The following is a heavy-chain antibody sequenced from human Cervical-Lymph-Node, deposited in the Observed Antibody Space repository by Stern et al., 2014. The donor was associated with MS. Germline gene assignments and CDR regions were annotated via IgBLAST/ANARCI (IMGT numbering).Heavy chain of an antibody. Sequence: EVQLVESGAEVKKPGESLKISCKGSGYSFTSYWIGWVRQMPGKVLEWMGILNPGVSDTRYSPSFQGQVTISADKSISTAYLQWSSLKASDTAMYYCARRHCSSRRCGWFDPWGQGTLVTVSS. CDR2: LNPGVSDT. D-gene: IGHD2-2*01. CDR3: ARRHCSSRRCGWFDP. V-gene: IGHV5-51*01. CDR1: GYSFTSYW. J-gene: IGHJ5*02.